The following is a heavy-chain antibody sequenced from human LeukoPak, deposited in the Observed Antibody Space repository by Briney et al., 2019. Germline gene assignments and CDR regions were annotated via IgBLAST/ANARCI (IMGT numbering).Heavy chain of an antibody. CDR2: IYSGGST. Sequence: PGGSLRLSCAASGFTVSSNYMRWVRQAPGKGLEWVSVIYSGGSTYYADSMKGRFTISRDNSKNTLYLQMNSLRAEDTAVYYCAREGAIAAAGAYFDYWGQGTLVTVSS. CDR1: GFTVSSNY. J-gene: IGHJ4*02. D-gene: IGHD6-13*01. V-gene: IGHV3-53*01. CDR3: AREGAIAAAGAYFDY.